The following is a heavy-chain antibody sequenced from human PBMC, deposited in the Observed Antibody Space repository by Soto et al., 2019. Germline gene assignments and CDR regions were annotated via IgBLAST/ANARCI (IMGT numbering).Heavy chain of an antibody. V-gene: IGHV5-51*01. CDR2: IYPGDSDT. D-gene: IGHD5-12*01. Sequence: LGESLKISCKGSGYSFTIYWIGWVRQMPGKGLEWMGIIYPGDSDTRYSPSFQGQVTISADKSISTAYLQWSSLKASDTAMYYCARADEEMATIRYDYWGQGTLVTVSS. CDR3: ARADEEMATIRYDY. J-gene: IGHJ4*02. CDR1: GYSFTIYW.